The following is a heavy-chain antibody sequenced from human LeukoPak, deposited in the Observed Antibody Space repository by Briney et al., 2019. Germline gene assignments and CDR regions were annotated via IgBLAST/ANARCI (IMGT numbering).Heavy chain of an antibody. CDR2: ISSSGSTI. CDR3: ARAACGGDCYSGFDY. J-gene: IGHJ4*02. CDR1: GFTFSDYY. Sequence: PGGSLRLSCAASGFTFSDYYMSWIRQAPGKGLEWVSYISSSGSTIYCADSVKGRFTISRDNAKNSLYLQMNSLRAEDTAVYYCARAACGGDCYSGFDYWGQGTLVTVSS. V-gene: IGHV3-11*04. D-gene: IGHD2-21*01.